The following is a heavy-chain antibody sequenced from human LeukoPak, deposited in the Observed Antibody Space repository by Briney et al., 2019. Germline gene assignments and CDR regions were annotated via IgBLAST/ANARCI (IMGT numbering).Heavy chain of an antibody. CDR1: GFTFGDYA. V-gene: IGHV3-49*04. D-gene: IGHD3-22*01. J-gene: IGHJ3*02. Sequence: PGGSLRLSCTASGFTFGDYAMSWVRQAPGKGLEWVGFIRSKAYGGTTEYAASVKGRFTISRDDSKSIAYLRMNSLKTEDTAVYYCTRSQDYYDSSGYYIDAFDIWGQGTMVTVSS. CDR3: TRSQDYYDSSGYYIDAFDI. CDR2: IRSKAYGGTT.